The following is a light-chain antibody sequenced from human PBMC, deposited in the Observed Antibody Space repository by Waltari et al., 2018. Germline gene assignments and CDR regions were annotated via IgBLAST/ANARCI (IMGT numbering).Light chain of an antibody. CDR3: AAWDDNLLYV. CDR2: GNT. CDR1: SSDIGDNY. V-gene: IGLV1-47*01. J-gene: IGLJ1*01. Sequence: QSVLTQPPSASGTPGQRVTISCSGSSSDIGDNYVYWYKQLPGTAPKLLIYGNTQLPSGVPERFSGSKSGTSASLAISDLRSEDEADYYCAAWDDNLLYVFGTGTKVTVL.